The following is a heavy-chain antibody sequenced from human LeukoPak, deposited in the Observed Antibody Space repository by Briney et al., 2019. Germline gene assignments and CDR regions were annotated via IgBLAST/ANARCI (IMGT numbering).Heavy chain of an antibody. CDR3: ASGLRGYGI. CDR1: GFTVSNNY. V-gene: IGHV3-53*01. D-gene: IGHD2-15*01. CDR2: IYSGGST. J-gene: IGHJ3*02. Sequence: GGSLRLSCAASGFTVSNNYMSWVRQAPGKGLEWVSAIYSGGSTFFADSVKGRLNISRDNSKNTLYLQMNSLRTEDTAVYYCASGLRGYGIWGQGTRVTVSS.